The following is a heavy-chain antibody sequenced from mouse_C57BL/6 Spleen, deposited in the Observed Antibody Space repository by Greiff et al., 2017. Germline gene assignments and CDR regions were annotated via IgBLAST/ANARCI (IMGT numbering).Heavy chain of an antibody. Sequence: VQLQQSGPVLVKPGASVKMSCKASGYTFTDYYMNWVKQSHGKSLEWIGVINPYNGGTSYNQKFKGKATLTVDKSSSTAYMELNSLTSEDSAVYYCARNPLYGNYVDYWGQGTTLTVSS. CDR2: INPYNGGT. J-gene: IGHJ2*01. CDR1: GYTFTDYY. CDR3: ARNPLYGNYVDY. V-gene: IGHV1-19*01. D-gene: IGHD2-10*02.